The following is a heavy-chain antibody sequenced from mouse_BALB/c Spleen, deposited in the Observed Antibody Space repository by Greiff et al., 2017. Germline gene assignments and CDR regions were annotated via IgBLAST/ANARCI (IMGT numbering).Heavy chain of an antibody. V-gene: IGHV1-7*01. CDR2: INPSTGYT. Sequence: VQLQQSGAELAKPGASVKMSCKASGYTFTSYWMHWVKQRPGQGLEWIGYINPSTGYTEYNQKFKDKATLTADKSSSTAYMQLSSLTSEDSAVYYYARGAARDTLAYWGQGTLVTVSA. D-gene: IGHD3-1*01. CDR1: GYTFTSYW. CDR3: ARGAARDTLAY. J-gene: IGHJ3*01.